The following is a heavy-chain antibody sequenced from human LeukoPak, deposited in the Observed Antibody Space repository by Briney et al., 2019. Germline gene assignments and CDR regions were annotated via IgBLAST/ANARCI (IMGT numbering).Heavy chain of an antibody. D-gene: IGHD2-15*01. CDR1: GFTFSSYA. V-gene: IGHV3-30-3*01. Sequence: PGGSLRLSCAASGFTFSSYAMHWVRQAPGKGLEWVAVISFDGSTKYYADSVKGRFTISRDNSKNTLFLHMDSLRAEDTAVYYCASRPQPGHCGGGRCSNWFDPWGQGTLVTVSS. J-gene: IGHJ5*02. CDR3: ASRPQPGHCGGGRCSNWFDP. CDR2: ISFDGSTK.